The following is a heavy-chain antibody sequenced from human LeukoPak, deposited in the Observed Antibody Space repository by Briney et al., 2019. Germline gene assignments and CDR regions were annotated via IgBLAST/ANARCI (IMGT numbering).Heavy chain of an antibody. CDR1: GFTFSSYG. V-gene: IGHV3-30*18. CDR3: AKGSGIATAGPRVLDV. CDR2: ISYDGSNK. J-gene: IGHJ6*04. Sequence: GGSLRLSCAASGFTFSSYGMHWVRQAPGKGLEWVAVISYDGSNKYYADSVKGRFTISRDNSKNTLYLHVNSLRAEDTAVYYCAKGSGIATAGPRVLDVWGKGPTATFSP. D-gene: IGHD6-13*01.